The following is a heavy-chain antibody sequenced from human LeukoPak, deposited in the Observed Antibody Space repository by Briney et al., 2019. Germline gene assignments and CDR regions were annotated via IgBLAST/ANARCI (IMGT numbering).Heavy chain of an antibody. CDR2: INWNGATT. CDR1: GFTFEESG. Sequence: GGSLRLSCVASGFTFEESGFTWVRQPPGKGLEAVSGINWNGATTAYADSVRGRFTISRDNARASVYLQMDSLRADDTALYFRARSVGTPVPVFFDDWGQGTLVTVSS. V-gene: IGHV3-20*04. J-gene: IGHJ4*02. CDR3: ARSVGTPVPVFFDD. D-gene: IGHD1-26*01.